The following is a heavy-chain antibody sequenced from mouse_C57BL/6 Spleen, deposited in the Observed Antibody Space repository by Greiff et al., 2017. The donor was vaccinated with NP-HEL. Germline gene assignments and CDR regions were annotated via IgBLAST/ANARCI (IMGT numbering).Heavy chain of an antibody. D-gene: IGHD2-5*01. CDR3: ARRGSNYPYWYFDV. V-gene: IGHV15-2*01. CDR2: ILPSIGRT. CDR1: DSEVFPIAY. Sequence: QVQLQQSGSELRSPGSSVKLSCKDFDSEVFPIAYMSWVRQKPGHGFEWIGGILPSIGRTIYGEKFEDKATLDADTLSNTAYLELNSLTSEDSAIYYCARRGSNYPYWYFDVWGTGTTVTVSS. J-gene: IGHJ1*03.